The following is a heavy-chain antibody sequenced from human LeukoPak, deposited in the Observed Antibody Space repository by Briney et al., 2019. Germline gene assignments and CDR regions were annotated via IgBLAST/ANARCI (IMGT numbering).Heavy chain of an antibody. D-gene: IGHD3-22*01. CDR3: ARDKKITMIVVRFDY. CDR2: ISSSGSTI. V-gene: IGHV3-48*03. CDR1: GFTFSSYE. J-gene: IGHJ4*02. Sequence: GGSLRLSCAASGFTFSSYEMNWVRQAPGKGLEWVSYISSSGSTIYYADSVKGRFTNSRDNAKNSLYLQMNSLRAEDTAVYYCARDKKITMIVVRFDYWGQGTLVTVSS.